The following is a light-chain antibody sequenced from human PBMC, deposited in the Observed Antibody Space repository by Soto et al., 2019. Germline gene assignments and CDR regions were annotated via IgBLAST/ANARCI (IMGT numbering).Light chain of an antibody. J-gene: IGLJ1*01. CDR2: ENN. CDR3: ATRDSSLSGGV. CDR1: SSNIENNY. V-gene: IGLV1-51*02. Sequence: QSVLTQPPSVSAAPGQRVTISCSGSSSNIENNYVSWYRQLPGTAPKLLIYENNKRPSGIPDRFSGSKSGTSATLGITELETGGEADYYCATRDSSLSGGVFGTGTKLTVL.